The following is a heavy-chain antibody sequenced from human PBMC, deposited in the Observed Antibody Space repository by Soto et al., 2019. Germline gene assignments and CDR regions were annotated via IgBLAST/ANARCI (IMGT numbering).Heavy chain of an antibody. D-gene: IGHD6-19*01. CDR2: ISGSGGST. CDR3: AKGRSSGWYYNWFDP. V-gene: IGHV3-23*01. J-gene: IGHJ5*02. CDR1: GFNFSGYA. Sequence: HPGGSLRLSCAASGFNFSGYAMSWVRQAPGKGLEWVSAISGSGGSTYYADSVKGRFTISRDNSKNTLYLQMNSLRAEDTAVYYCAKGRSSGWYYNWFDPWGQGTLVTVSS.